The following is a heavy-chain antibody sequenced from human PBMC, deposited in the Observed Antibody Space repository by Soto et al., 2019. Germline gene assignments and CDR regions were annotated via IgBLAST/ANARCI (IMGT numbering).Heavy chain of an antibody. CDR3: ASRKSSPYFDY. V-gene: IGHV4-30-4*01. CDR2: IYYSGST. Sequence: SETPYLTCTVSGGSISRDDYYWSWIRQPPGKGLEWIGYIYYSGSTYYNPSLKSRVTISVDTSKNQFSLKLSSVTAADTAVYYCASRKSSPYFDYWGQGTLVTVSS. J-gene: IGHJ4*02. D-gene: IGHD3-10*01. CDR1: GGSISRDDYY.